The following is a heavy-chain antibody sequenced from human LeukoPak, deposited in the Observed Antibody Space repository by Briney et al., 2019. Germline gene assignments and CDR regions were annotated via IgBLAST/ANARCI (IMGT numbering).Heavy chain of an antibody. CDR2: INPSGGST. Sequence: GASVKVSCKASGYTLTSYYMHWVRQAPGQGLEWMGIINPSGGSTSYAQKFQGRVTMTRDTSTSTVYMELSSLRSEDTAVYYCARVGFGYYYDSSGYTPFDYWGQGTLVTVSS. V-gene: IGHV1-46*01. D-gene: IGHD3-22*01. CDR1: GYTLTSYY. J-gene: IGHJ4*02. CDR3: ARVGFGYYYDSSGYTPFDY.